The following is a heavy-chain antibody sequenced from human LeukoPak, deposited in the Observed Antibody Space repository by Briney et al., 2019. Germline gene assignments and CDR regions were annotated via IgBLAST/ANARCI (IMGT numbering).Heavy chain of an antibody. V-gene: IGHV3-23*01. CDR3: AKDLGSSGYYY. CDR1: GFSLNSDW. Sequence: PGGSLRLSCAASGFSLNSDWMDWVRQAPGKGLEWVSAISGSGGSTYYADSVKGRFTISRDNSKNTLYLQMNSLRAEDTAVYYCAKDLGSSGYYYWGQGTLVTVSS. D-gene: IGHD3-22*01. J-gene: IGHJ4*02. CDR2: ISGSGGST.